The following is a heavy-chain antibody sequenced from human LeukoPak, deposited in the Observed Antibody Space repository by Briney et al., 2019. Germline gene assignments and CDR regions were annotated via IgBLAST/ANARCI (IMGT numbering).Heavy chain of an antibody. Sequence: GGSLRLSCAASGFIFSSYSMNWVRQAPGKGLEWVAVISFDGNNKYYAESLKGRLTLFRDNSKKMLYLQMSSLKPEDTAVYYCARSDPDSSGCFDYWGQGTLVTVSS. CDR2: ISFDGNNK. D-gene: IGHD3-22*01. CDR3: ARSDPDSSGCFDY. V-gene: IGHV3-30-3*01. CDR1: GFIFSSYS. J-gene: IGHJ4*02.